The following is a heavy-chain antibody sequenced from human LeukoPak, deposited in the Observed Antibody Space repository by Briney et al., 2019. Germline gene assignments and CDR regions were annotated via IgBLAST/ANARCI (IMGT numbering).Heavy chain of an antibody. J-gene: IGHJ5*02. CDR2: IYYSGST. V-gene: IGHV4-31*03. CDR3: ARGLVELVSSWYSRGQNWFDP. D-gene: IGHD6-13*01. Sequence: KPSQTLSLTCTVSGGSISSGGYYWSWIRQHPGKGLEWIGYIYYSGSTYYNPSLKSRVTISVDTSKNQFSLKLSSVTAADTAVYYCARGLVELVSSWYSRGQNWFDPWGQGTLVTVSS. CDR1: GGSISSGGYY.